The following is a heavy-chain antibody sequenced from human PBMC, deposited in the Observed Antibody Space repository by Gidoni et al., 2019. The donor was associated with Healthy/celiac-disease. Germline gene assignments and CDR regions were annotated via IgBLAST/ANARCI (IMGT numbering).Heavy chain of an antibody. J-gene: IGHJ4*02. Sequence: EVQLLESGGGLVQPGGSLRLSCAASGFTFSSYALSWVRQAPGKGLEWVSVIGGSGGSTYYADSVKGRFTISRDNSKNTLYLQMNSLRAEDTAVYYCAKGVTTVTTDERQRRGRLNYYFDYWGQGTLVTVSS. CDR3: AKGVTTVTTDERQRRGRLNYYFDY. V-gene: IGHV3-23*01. D-gene: IGHD4-17*01. CDR2: IGGSGGST. CDR1: GFTFSSYA.